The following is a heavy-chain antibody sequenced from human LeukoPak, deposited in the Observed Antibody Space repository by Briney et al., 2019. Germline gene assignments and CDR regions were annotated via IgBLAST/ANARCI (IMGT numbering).Heavy chain of an antibody. J-gene: IGHJ6*02. CDR3: ARDLKRYCSGGSCYQGYYYGMHV. CDR1: GFTFSSYW. D-gene: IGHD2-15*01. CDR2: ISSSSSYI. V-gene: IGHV3-21*01. Sequence: GGSLRLSCAGSGFTFSSYWMNWVRQAPGKGLEWVSSISSSSSYIYYADSVKGRFTISRDNAKNSLYLQMNSLRAEDTAVYYCARDLKRYCSGGSCYQGYYYGMHVWGQGATVTVSS.